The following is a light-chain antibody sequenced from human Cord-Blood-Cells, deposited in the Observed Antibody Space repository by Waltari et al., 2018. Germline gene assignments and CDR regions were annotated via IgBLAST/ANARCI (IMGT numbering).Light chain of an antibody. Sequence: EIVFTQSPATLSLSPWERANLSCRASQSVSSYLAWYQQKPGQDHRVLIYDASNRATGIPVRVSGSGSGTDFTLTISSLEPEDFAVYYCQQRSNWPLTFGGGTKVEIK. CDR2: DAS. CDR3: QQRSNWPLT. J-gene: IGKJ4*01. CDR1: QSVSSY. V-gene: IGKV3-11*01.